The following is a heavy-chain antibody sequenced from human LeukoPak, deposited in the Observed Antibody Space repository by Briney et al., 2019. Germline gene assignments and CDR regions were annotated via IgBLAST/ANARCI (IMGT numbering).Heavy chain of an antibody. D-gene: IGHD4-17*01. CDR3: ARGMEMTTVPSGNWYFDL. J-gene: IGHJ2*01. V-gene: IGHV4-61*02. CDR2: IYTSGST. CDR1: GGSISSGSYY. Sequence: PSETLSLTCTVSGGSISSGSYYWSWIRQPAGKGLEWIGRIYTSGSTNYNPSLKSRVTISVDTSKNQFSLKLSSVTAADTAVYYCARGMEMTTVPSGNWYFDLWGRGTLVTVSS.